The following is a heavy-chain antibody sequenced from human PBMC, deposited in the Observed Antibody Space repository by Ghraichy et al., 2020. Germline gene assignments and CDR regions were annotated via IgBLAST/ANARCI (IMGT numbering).Heavy chain of an antibody. CDR1: GGTFSSYA. D-gene: IGHD6-6*01. CDR2: IIPIFGTA. J-gene: IGHJ6*02. Sequence: SVKVSCKASGGTFSSYAISWVRQAPGQGLEWMGGIIPIFGTANYAQKFQGRVTITADESTSTAYMELSSLRSEDTAVYYCAREMKQLALYYYYGMDVWGQGTTVTVSS. V-gene: IGHV1-69*13. CDR3: AREMKQLALYYYYGMDV.